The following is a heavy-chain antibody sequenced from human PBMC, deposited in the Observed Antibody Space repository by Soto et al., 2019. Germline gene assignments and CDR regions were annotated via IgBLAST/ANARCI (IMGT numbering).Heavy chain of an antibody. CDR2: IYYSGST. D-gene: IGHD3-22*01. V-gene: IGHV4-59*12. CDR1: GGSISSYY. CDR3: ARDRLSRDSI. Sequence: SETLSLTCTVSGGSISSYYWSWIRQPPGKGLEWIGYIYYSGSTNYNPSLKSRVTISVDTSKNQFSLKLSSVTAADTAVYYCARDRLSRDSIWCQAIRVTVS. J-gene: IGHJ4*02.